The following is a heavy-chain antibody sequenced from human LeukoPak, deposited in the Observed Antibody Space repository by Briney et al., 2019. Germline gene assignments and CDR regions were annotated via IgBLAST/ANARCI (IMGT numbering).Heavy chain of an antibody. D-gene: IGHD3-10*01. J-gene: IGHJ5*02. V-gene: IGHV1-18*01. CDR2: ISAYNGNT. CDR1: GYTFTSYG. CDR3: ARVYPYGSGSYYNVKSYNWFDP. Sequence: ASVKVSCKASGYTFTSYGISWVRQAPGQGLEWMGWISAYNGNTNYAQKLQGRVTMTTDTSTSTAYMELRSLRSDDTAVYYCARVYPYGSGSYYNVKSYNWFDPWGQGTLVTVSS.